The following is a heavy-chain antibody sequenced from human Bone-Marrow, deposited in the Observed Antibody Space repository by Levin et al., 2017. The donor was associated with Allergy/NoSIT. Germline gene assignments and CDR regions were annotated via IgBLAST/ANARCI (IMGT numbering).Heavy chain of an antibody. D-gene: IGHD1-1*01. CDR1: GPNFTAFY. CDR3: AALLHGTFDY. J-gene: IGHJ4*02. CDR2: VNPNNGDT. Sequence: VASVKVSCKASGPNFTAFYIHWVRQAPGQGLEWMGWVNPNNGDTKYAQKFQGRVRMTRDTSVNTVYMELSRLTSDDTAVYYCAALLHGTFDYWGQGTLVTVSS. V-gene: IGHV1-2*02.